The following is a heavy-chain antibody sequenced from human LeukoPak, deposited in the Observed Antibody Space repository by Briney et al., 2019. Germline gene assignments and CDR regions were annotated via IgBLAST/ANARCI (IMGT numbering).Heavy chain of an antibody. J-gene: IGHJ5*02. CDR2: IKQDGSAK. Sequence: GGSLRLSCAAPGFTFSSYWMSWVRQAPGKGLEWVANIKQDGSAKYYVDSVKGRFTISRDNAKNSLYLQMDSLRVEDAAVYYCARGEADVGGNWFDPWGQGTLVTVSS. V-gene: IGHV3-7*01. D-gene: IGHD3-10*01. CDR3: ARGEADVGGNWFDP. CDR1: GFTFSSYW.